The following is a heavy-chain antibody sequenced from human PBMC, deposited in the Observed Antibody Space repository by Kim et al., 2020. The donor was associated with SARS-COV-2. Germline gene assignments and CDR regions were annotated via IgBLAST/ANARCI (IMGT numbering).Heavy chain of an antibody. CDR3: ARLYGSGSYYAFN. D-gene: IGHD3-10*01. Sequence: GGSLRLSCAVSGFIVRDSYMNWVRQAPGKGLEWVSVIYSGGTTYYADSVKGRFIISRDNSKNTLYLQMNNLRAEDAAVYYCARLYGSGSYYAFNLGQGT. J-gene: IGHJ4*02. CDR1: GFIVRDSY. V-gene: IGHV3-53*01. CDR2: IYSGGTT.